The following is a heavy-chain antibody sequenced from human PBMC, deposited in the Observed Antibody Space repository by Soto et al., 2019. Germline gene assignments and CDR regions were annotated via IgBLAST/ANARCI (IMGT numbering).Heavy chain of an antibody. CDR3: AKHDTLEATRAWGFDY. CDR1: GFSFRDYA. CDR2: ISYDGTKK. J-gene: IGHJ4*02. D-gene: IGHD1-26*01. V-gene: IGHV3-30*18. Sequence: QVQLVESGGGVVQPGRSLRLPCEASGFSFRDYAMHCVRQAPGKGLEWVEVISYDGTKKTYGDSVKGRFTIFRDNSKNALDLQMDRLRTDDSHVYFCAKHDTLEATRAWGFDYWGRGTLVTVSS.